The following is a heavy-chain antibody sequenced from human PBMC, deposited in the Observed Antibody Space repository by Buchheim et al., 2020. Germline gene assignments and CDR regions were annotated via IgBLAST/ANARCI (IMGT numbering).Heavy chain of an antibody. D-gene: IGHD3-9*01. CDR3: SRRLGFDY. Sequence: EVQLVESGGGLLQQGRSLGLPWVGSGFTLGVFAMSGFGKAPGKGLGGVGLFRGITNGGTTEYAPSVNGRLTISKDDSKRITNLQMNSLKAEDTAVYYCSRRLGFDYWGQGTL. V-gene: IGHV3-49*03. CDR1: GFTLGVFA. CDR2: FRGITNGGTT. J-gene: IGHJ4*02.